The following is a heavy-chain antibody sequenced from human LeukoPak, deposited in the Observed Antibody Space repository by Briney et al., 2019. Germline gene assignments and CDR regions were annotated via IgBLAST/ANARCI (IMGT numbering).Heavy chain of an antibody. CDR2: IGVNT. CDR3: ARDTVPLGAACENGDFFDC. Sequence: GGSLRLSCAASGFTFSNYAMSWVRQAPGKGLEWVSAIGVNTYYTDSVKGRFTISRDNAKNTLYLQMNRLSAEDTALYYCARDTVPLGAACENGDFFDCWGQGTLVTVSS. J-gene: IGHJ4*02. V-gene: IGHV3-23*01. CDR1: GFTFSNYA. D-gene: IGHD3-16*01.